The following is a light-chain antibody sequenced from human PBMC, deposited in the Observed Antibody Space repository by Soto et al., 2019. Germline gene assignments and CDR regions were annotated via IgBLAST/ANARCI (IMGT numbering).Light chain of an antibody. V-gene: IGKV3-20*01. CDR3: HQYVSSPLT. J-gene: IGKJ4*01. Sequence: EIVLTQSPGTLSLSPGEGATLSCRASQSVSSSYLAWYQQKPGQAPRLLIYGASSRATGIPDRFSGSGSGTDFTLTISRLEPEDFAVYYCHQYVSSPLTFGGGTKVEIK. CDR2: GAS. CDR1: QSVSSSY.